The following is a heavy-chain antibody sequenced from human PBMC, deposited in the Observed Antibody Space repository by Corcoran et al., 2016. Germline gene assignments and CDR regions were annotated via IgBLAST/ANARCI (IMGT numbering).Heavy chain of an antibody. Sequence: QVQLVQSGAEVKKPGASVKVSCKASGYTLTGYYMHWVRQAPGQGLEWMGWINPNSGGTNYAQKFQGRVTMTRDTSISTAYMELSRLRSDDTAVYYCAREMVVPAAQVGYYYYGMDVWGQGTTVTVSS. CDR3: AREMVVPAAQVGYYYYGMDV. V-gene: IGHV1-2*02. D-gene: IGHD2-2*01. CDR1: GYTLTGYY. CDR2: INPNSGGT. J-gene: IGHJ6*02.